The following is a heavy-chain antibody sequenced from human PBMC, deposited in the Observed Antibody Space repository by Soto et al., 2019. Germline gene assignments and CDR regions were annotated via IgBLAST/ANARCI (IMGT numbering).Heavy chain of an antibody. J-gene: IGHJ4*02. V-gene: IGHV4-61*01. Sequence: SETLSLTCTVSGGSVSSGSYYWSWIRQPPGKGLEWIGYIYYSGSTNYNPSLKSRVTISVDTSKNQFSLKLSSVTAADTAVYYCAREAVTTYRLDYWGQGTLVTVSS. CDR2: IYYSGST. D-gene: IGHD4-17*01. CDR3: AREAVTTYRLDY. CDR1: GGSVSSGSYY.